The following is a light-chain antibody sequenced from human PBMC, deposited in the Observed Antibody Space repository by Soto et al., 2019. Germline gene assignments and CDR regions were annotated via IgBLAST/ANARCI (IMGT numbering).Light chain of an antibody. V-gene: IGLV2-14*03. J-gene: IGLJ2*01. CDR3: SSYTGSSSPVV. Sequence: QSALTQPASVSGSPGQSITISCTGTSSDVGGFDYVSWYQQYPDKAPKLMIFDVSYRPSGVSNRFSGSKSGNTASLTISGLQAEDGADYYCSSYTGSSSPVVFGGGTKLTVL. CDR1: SSDVGGFDY. CDR2: DVS.